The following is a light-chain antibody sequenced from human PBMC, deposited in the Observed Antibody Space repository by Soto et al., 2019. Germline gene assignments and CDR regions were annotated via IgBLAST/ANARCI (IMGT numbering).Light chain of an antibody. CDR2: GAS. V-gene: IGKV3-15*01. J-gene: IGKJ2*01. CDR1: QSVSTN. Sequence: VMSQSPAILSVSPGEKATLSCRASQSVSTNVAWYQQIPGQTPRLLIYGASTRATGIPVRFSGSGSGTEFTLTISSLQSEDFAVYYCHQYDDGPYTFGQGSMVDIK. CDR3: HQYDDGPYT.